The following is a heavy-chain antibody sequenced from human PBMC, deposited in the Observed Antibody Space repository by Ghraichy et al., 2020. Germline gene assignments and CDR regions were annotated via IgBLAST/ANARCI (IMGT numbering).Heavy chain of an antibody. V-gene: IGHV3-30*18. CDR2: ISYDGSNK. Sequence: GGSLRLSCAASGFTFSSYGMHWVRQAPGKGLEWVAVISYDGSNKYYADSVKGRFTISRDNSKNTLYLQMNSLRAEDTAVYYCAKDQNDSSGWYGYYYYYYMDVWGKGTTVTVSS. CDR3: AKDQNDSSGWYGYYYYYYMDV. D-gene: IGHD6-19*01. J-gene: IGHJ6*03. CDR1: GFTFSSYG.